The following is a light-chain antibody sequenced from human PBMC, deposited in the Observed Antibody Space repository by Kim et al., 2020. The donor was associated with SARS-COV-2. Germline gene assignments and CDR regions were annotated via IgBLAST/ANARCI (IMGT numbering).Light chain of an antibody. Sequence: SPGERATLSCRASQSVSSSYLAWCQQKPGQAPRLLIYGASSRATGIPDRFSGSGSGTDFTLTISRLEPEDFAVYYCQQYGSSPLYSFGQGTKLEI. CDR1: QSVSSSY. J-gene: IGKJ2*03. CDR3: QQYGSSPLYS. CDR2: GAS. V-gene: IGKV3-20*01.